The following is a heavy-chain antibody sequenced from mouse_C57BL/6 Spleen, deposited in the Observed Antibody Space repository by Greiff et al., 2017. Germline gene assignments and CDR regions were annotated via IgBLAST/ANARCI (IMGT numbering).Heavy chain of an antibody. CDR2: ISSGGSYT. CDR1: GFTFSSYG. J-gene: IGHJ4*01. D-gene: IGHD1-1*01. Sequence: EVKLMESGGDLVKPGGSLKLSCAASGFTFSSYGMSWVRQTPDKRLEWVATISSGGSYTYYPDSVKGRFTISRDNAKNTLNLQMSSLKSEDTAMYYCARQGQLITTVRWAPMDYWGQGTSVTVSS. V-gene: IGHV5-6*01. CDR3: ARQGQLITTVRWAPMDY.